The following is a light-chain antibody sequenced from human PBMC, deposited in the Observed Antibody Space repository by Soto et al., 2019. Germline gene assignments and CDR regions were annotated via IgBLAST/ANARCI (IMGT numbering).Light chain of an antibody. J-gene: IGKJ3*01. CDR2: AAS. Sequence: DIQMTQSPSSLSASVGDRVTITCRASQSISSYLNWYQQKPGKAPKLLIYAASSLLSGVPSRFSGSGSGTDFTLTISSLQPEDFATYYCQQSYSTPPFTFGPGTKVDIK. CDR1: QSISSY. CDR3: QQSYSTPPFT. V-gene: IGKV1-39*01.